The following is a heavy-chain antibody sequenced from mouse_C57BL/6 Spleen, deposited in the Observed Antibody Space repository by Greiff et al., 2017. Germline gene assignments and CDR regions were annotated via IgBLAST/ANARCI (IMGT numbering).Heavy chain of an antibody. CDR1: GYTFTSYW. CDR3: ARSGITTVVATCDY. V-gene: IGHV1-55*01. Sequence: VQLQQPGAELVKPGASVKMSCKASGYTFTSYWITWVKQRPGQGLEWIGDIYPGSGSTNYNEKFKSKATLTVDTSSSTAYMQLSSLTSEDSAVYYCARSGITTVVATCDYWGQGTTLTVSS. J-gene: IGHJ2*01. D-gene: IGHD1-1*01. CDR2: IYPGSGST.